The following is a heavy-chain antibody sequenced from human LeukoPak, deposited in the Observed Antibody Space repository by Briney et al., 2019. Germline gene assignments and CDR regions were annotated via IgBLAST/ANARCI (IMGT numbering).Heavy chain of an antibody. J-gene: IGHJ4*02. CDR3: ARDAGNSGYDLLDF. V-gene: IGHV3-7*04. CDR2: MRQDGSEK. D-gene: IGHD5-12*01. Sequence: GGSLRLSCAASGFTFRSHWMTWVRQAPGKGLEWVANMRQDGSEKFYVDSVKGRFTISRDNAKSSLYLQMNSLRVEDTAVYYCARDAGNSGYDLLDFWGQGTLVTVSS. CDR1: GFTFRSHW.